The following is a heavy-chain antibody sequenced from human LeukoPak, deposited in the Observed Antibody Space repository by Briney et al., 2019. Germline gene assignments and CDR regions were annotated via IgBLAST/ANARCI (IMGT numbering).Heavy chain of an antibody. D-gene: IGHD3-10*01. V-gene: IGHV3-15*01. CDR3: TTLYGSGNYY. CDR1: GFTFSNAW. J-gene: IGHJ4*02. Sequence: GGSLRLSCAASGFTFSNAWMSWVRQAPGKGLEWVGQIKTKTDGGTTESAATVKGRFTISRDDSKNSLYLQMNSLKIEDTAMYYCTTLYGSGNYYWGQGTLVTVSS. CDR2: IKTKTDGGTT.